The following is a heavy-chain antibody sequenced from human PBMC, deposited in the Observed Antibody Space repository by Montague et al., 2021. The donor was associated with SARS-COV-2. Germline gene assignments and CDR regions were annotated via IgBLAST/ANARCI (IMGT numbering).Heavy chain of an antibody. CDR3: AGDGYNAHQNYWYFDL. V-gene: IGHV4-59*12. Sequence: SETLSLTCTVSGGSISTYYWSWIRQPPGKGLEWIWYIYYSGSTNSSPSLKSRVTISVDTSKNQFSLKLSSVTAADTAVYYCAGDGYNAHQNYWYFDLWGRGTLVTVSS. J-gene: IGHJ2*01. CDR2: IYYSGST. D-gene: IGHD5-24*01. CDR1: GGSISTYY.